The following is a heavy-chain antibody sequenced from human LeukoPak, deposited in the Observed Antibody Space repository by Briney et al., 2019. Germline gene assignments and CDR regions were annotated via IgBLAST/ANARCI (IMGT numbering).Heavy chain of an antibody. CDR3: AREKVQITIFGVVMGRFDY. D-gene: IGHD3-3*01. V-gene: IGHV4-39*07. J-gene: IGHJ4*02. CDR1: GGSISSSSYY. Sequence: SETLSLTCTVSGGSISSSSYYWGWIRQPPGKGLEWIGSIYHSGSTYYNPSLKSRVTISVDTSKNQFSLKLSSVTAADTAVYYCAREKVQITIFGVVMGRFDYWGQGTLVTVSS. CDR2: IYHSGST.